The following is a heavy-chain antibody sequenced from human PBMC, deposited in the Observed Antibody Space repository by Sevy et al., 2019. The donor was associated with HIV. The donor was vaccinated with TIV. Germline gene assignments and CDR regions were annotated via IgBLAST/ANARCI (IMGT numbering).Heavy chain of an antibody. V-gene: IGHV4-59*13. Sequence: SETLSLTCTVSGGSISSYYWSWIRQPPGKGLEWIGYIYYSGSTNYNPSLKSRVTISVDTSKNQFSLKLSSVTAADTAVYYCARVGYDFCSGYYHLGREGWFDPWGQGTLVTVSS. CDR1: GGSISSYY. J-gene: IGHJ5*02. D-gene: IGHD3-3*01. CDR3: ARVGYDFCSGYYHLGREGWFDP. CDR2: IYYSGST.